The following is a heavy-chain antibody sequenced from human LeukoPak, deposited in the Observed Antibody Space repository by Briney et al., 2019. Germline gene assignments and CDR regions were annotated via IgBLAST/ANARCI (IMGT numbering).Heavy chain of an antibody. D-gene: IGHD3-22*01. Sequence: SETLSLTCTVSGGSISSSTYYWGWIRQPPGKGLEWIGSITYSGSTYYNPSLKSLVTISVDTSKNQFSLKLISVTAADPAGYYCRRDLDYYDSTWFDPGAQGTLVTVP. J-gene: IGHJ5*02. CDR2: ITYSGST. CDR1: GGSISSSTYY. CDR3: RRDLDYYDSTWFDP. V-gene: IGHV4-39*07.